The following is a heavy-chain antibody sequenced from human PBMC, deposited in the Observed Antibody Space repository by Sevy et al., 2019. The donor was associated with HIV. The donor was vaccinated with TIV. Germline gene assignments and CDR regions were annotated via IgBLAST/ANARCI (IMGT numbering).Heavy chain of an antibody. Sequence: ASVKVSCKASGGSLSNYGMNWVRQAPGQGLEWTGGIIPRAGLTNYAQEFQDRVTITADESTNTVYIEVRRLTSEDTGVYYCASVRLCGGDCYYFDSWGQGTLVTVSS. J-gene: IGHJ4*02. CDR2: IIPRAGLT. D-gene: IGHD2-21*01. CDR1: GGSLSNYG. V-gene: IGHV1-69*10. CDR3: ASVRLCGGDCYYFDS.